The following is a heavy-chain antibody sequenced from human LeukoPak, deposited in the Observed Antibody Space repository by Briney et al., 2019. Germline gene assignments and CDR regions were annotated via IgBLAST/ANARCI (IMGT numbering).Heavy chain of an antibody. D-gene: IGHD2-15*01. Sequence: SETLSLTCSVYGGSSSGYCWSWFRQPPGKGLEWIGEINHSGSTNYNPSLKTRVTISLDRSKDQFSLKLTSVTAADTAVYYCRVGKTETVFDSWGRGTLVTVSS. CDR1: GGSSSGYC. V-gene: IGHV4-34*01. CDR3: RVGKTETVFDS. J-gene: IGHJ4*01. CDR2: INHSGST.